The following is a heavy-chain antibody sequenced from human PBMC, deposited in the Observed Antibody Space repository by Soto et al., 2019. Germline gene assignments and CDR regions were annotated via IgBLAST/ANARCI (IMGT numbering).Heavy chain of an antibody. CDR3: ARHDGICSGGSCYSEWFDP. J-gene: IGHJ5*02. CDR2: IYYSGST. CDR1: GGSISSYY. V-gene: IGHV4-59*04. Sequence: PSETLSLTCTVSGGSISSYYWSWIRQPPGKGLEWIGYIYYSGSTYYNPSLKSRVTISVDTSKNQFSLKLSSVTAADTAVYYCARHDGICSGGSCYSEWFDPWGQGTLVTVSS. D-gene: IGHD2-15*01.